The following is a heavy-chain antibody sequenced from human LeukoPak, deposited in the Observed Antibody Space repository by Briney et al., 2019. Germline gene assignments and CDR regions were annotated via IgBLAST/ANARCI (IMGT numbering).Heavy chain of an antibody. CDR2: IRSKFHRGTT. CDR1: GFTFASYA. D-gene: IGHD1-14*01. CDR3: GRESTNLDANHAFDI. Sequence: PGRSLRLSCADSGFTFASYAMGWFRQAPGKGLEWVAFIRSKFHRGTTEYAASVKGRFTISRDDSNGIAYLQMNSLKIEDTAVYSCGRESTNLDANHAFDIWGQGTMVTVS. V-gene: IGHV3-49*03. J-gene: IGHJ3*02.